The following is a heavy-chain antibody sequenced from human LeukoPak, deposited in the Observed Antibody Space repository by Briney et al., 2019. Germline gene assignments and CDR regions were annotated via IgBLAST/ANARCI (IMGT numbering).Heavy chain of an antibody. D-gene: IGHD2-2*01. CDR3: ARETRYCSSTSCYEEDFSYYYYMDV. V-gene: IGHV1-2*02. J-gene: IGHJ6*03. CDR1: GYTFTGYY. CDR2: INPNSGGT. Sequence: ASVKVSCKASGYTFTGYYMHWVRQAPGQGLEWMGWINPNSGGTNYAQKFQGRVTMTRDTSISTAYMELSRLRSDDTAVYYCARETRYCSSTSCYEEDFSYYYYMDVWGKGTTVTVSS.